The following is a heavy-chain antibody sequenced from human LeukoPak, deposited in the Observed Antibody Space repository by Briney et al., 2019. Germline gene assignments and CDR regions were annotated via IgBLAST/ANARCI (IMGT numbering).Heavy chain of an antibody. CDR3: ARARYYSDAGSYFIDQ. D-gene: IGHD3-10*01. V-gene: IGHV4-59*11. J-gene: IGHJ5*02. CDR1: GGSISGHC. Sequence: PSETLSLTCTVSGGSISGHCWSWIRQSPEKGLESIAYVFSTGSPNYNPSLESRGTISVDTSKNQISLTLISVTAADTALYYCARARYYSDAGSYFIDQWGQGTPVTVSS. CDR2: VFSTGSP.